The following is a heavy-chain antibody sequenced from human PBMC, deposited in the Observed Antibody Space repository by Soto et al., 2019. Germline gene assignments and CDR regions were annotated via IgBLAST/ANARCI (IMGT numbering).Heavy chain of an antibody. Sequence: SETLSLTCTVSGGSIISGGYYWSWIRQHPGKGLEWIGYIYYGGSTFYSPSLKSRVTISIDTSKNQFSLKLNSVTAADTAVYYCATCVQGVHCDYWGQGTLVTVSS. CDR3: ATCVQGVHCDY. CDR2: IYYGGST. V-gene: IGHV4-31*03. D-gene: IGHD3-10*01. CDR1: GGSIISGGYY. J-gene: IGHJ4*02.